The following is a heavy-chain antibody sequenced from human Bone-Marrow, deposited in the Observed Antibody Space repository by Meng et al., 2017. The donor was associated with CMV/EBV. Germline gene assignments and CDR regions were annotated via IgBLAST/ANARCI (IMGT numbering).Heavy chain of an antibody. D-gene: IGHD2-2*02. CDR3: ARGAPAAILAYYYYYGMDV. V-gene: IGHV1-69*10. CDR1: GYTFTSYY. J-gene: IGHJ6*02. CDR2: IIPILGIA. Sequence: SVKVSCKASGYTFTSYYMHWVRQAPGQGLEWMGGIIPILGIANYAQKFQGRVTITADKSTRTAYMELSRLRSDDTAVYYCARGAPAAILAYYYYYGMDVWGQGTTVTVSS.